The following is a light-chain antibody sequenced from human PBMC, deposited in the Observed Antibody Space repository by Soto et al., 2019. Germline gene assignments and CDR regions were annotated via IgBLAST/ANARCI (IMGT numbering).Light chain of an antibody. V-gene: IGKV2-28*01. CDR3: MQALQSPIT. CDR1: KSLLHSNGYDY. Sequence: DLAVTQCPISLPVTPGEPASISCSCSKSLLHSNGYDYLDWYLQKPAQSPQXXXYLGSTRASGVPDRFSGNGSGTDFTLKISRVEAADVGVYDGMQALQSPITFSQGTRLEIK. J-gene: IGKJ5*01. CDR2: LGS.